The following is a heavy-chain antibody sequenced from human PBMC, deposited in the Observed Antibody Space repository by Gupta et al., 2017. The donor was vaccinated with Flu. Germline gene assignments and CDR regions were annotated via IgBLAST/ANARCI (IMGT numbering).Heavy chain of an antibody. Sequence: QVQLLQSGAEVKKPGASVTISCKASGYSFINNYIHRVRQAPGQGLEWMGIINPSGGRATYAQKFQGKITMARDRTTSTVYMELSSLVSEDTAVYYCARDRDTGMVTRDAFNLWGQGTLVTVS. CDR2: INPSGGRA. V-gene: IGHV1-46*01. CDR1: GYSFINNY. D-gene: IGHD5-18*01. CDR3: ARDRDTGMVTRDAFNL. J-gene: IGHJ3*01.